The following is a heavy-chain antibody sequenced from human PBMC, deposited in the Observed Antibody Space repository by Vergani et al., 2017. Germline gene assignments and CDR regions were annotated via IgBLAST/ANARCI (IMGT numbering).Heavy chain of an antibody. J-gene: IGHJ4*02. CDR2: IWYDGSNK. CDR3: AKGSGGAHFDY. D-gene: IGHD3-10*01. V-gene: IGHV3-30*04. Sequence: QVQLVESGGGVVQPGRSLRLSCAASGFTFSSYAMHWVRQAPGKGLEWVAVIWYDGSNKYYADSVKGRFTISRDNSKNTLYLQMNSLRAEDTAVYYCAKGSGGAHFDYWGQGTLVTVSS. CDR1: GFTFSSYA.